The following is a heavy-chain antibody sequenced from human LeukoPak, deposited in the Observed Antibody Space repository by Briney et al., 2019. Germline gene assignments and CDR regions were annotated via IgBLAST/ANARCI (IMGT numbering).Heavy chain of an antibody. V-gene: IGHV4-61*01. CDR2: IYYSGST. CDR3: ARDHCSVGSCYWFDP. J-gene: IGHJ5*02. D-gene: IGHD2-15*01. CDR1: DGSVSSGSYY. Sequence: SETLSLTCTVSDGSVSSGSYYWSWIRQPPGKGLEWIGYIYYSGSTNYNPSLKSRVTISVDTSKNQFSLKLSSVTAADTAVSYCARDHCSVGSCYWFDPWGQGTLVTVSS.